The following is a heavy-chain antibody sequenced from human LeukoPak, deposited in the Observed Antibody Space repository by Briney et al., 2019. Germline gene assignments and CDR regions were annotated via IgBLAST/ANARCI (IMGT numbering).Heavy chain of an antibody. V-gene: IGHV1-18*01. CDR1: GYTFTSYG. CDR3: ARMRGVGATRGVFDY. J-gene: IGHJ4*02. D-gene: IGHD1-26*01. CDR2: ISAYNGST. Sequence: APVKVSCKASGYTFTSYGISWVRQAPGQGLEWMGWISAYNGSTNYAQKLQGRVTMTTDTSTSTAYMELRSLRSDDTAVYYCARMRGVGATRGVFDYWGQGTLVTVSS.